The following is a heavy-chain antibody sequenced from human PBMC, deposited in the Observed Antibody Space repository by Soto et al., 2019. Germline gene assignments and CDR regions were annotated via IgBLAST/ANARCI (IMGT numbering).Heavy chain of an antibody. D-gene: IGHD2-2*01. V-gene: IGHV5-10-1*01. CDR3: ARLSRDASTLHYFDY. CDR1: GYTFSNYW. Sequence: LGESLKTSCKASGYTFSNYWLSWVRQMPGKGLERMGRIDPSDSYTNYSPSFQGHVTISADKSITTAYLQWSSLRASDTAMYYCARLSRDASTLHYFDYWGQSTLVTVSS. J-gene: IGHJ4*02. CDR2: IDPSDSYT.